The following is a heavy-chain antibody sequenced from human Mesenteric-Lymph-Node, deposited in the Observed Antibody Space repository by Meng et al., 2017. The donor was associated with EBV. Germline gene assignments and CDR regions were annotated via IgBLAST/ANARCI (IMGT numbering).Heavy chain of an antibody. CDR2: IYHSGST. CDR3: ARGEVFDS. Sequence: HVQLQESGPGLVKPSDTLSLTCNVSGGSINSFFWSWIRQPPGKGLEWIGYIYHSGSTNYNPSLKSRVTMSVDMSKNQFSLKLSSVTAADTAVYYCARGEVFDSWGQGTLVTVSS. CDR1: GGSINSFF. J-gene: IGHJ4*02. V-gene: IGHV4-59*07.